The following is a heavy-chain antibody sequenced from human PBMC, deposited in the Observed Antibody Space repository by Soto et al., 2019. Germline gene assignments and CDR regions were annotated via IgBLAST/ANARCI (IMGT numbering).Heavy chain of an antibody. D-gene: IGHD4-17*01. CDR3: AIDGEARCCHR. V-gene: IGHV1-8*01. CDR1: GYTFTSFD. Sequence: QVQLVQSGAEVNKPGASVKVSCKASGYTFTSFDISWVRPATGQGLEWMGWMNPDSGNTACAQKFKGRHTMTRDTSTSTAYMELSSLRSEDTAVYYCAIDGEARCCHRWGQGTLVTVAS. CDR2: MNPDSGNT. J-gene: IGHJ4*02.